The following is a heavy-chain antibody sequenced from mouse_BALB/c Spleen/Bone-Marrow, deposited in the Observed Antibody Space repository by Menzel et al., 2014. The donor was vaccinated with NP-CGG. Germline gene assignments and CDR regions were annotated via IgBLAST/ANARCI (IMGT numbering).Heavy chain of an antibody. J-gene: IGHJ2*01. CDR1: GFTFSSYG. CDR3: ARDYDYDY. Sequence: EVQRVESGGGLVQPGGSLKLSCAASGFTFSSYGMSWVRQTPDKRLGLVATINSNGGSTYYPDSVKGRFTISRDNAKNTLYLQMSSLKSEDTAMYYCARDYDYDYWGQGTTLTVSS. V-gene: IGHV5-6-3*01. CDR2: INSNGGST. D-gene: IGHD2-4*01.